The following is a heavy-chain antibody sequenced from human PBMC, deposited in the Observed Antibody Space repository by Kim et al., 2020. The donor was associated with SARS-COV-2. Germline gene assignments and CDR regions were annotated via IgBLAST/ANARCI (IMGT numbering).Heavy chain of an antibody. J-gene: IGHJ4*02. Sequence: GSLKDYMDSVKGRFTISRDNAKNSLSLLMNSLRPEDTAVYFCARGWMPDYWGQGTLVTVSS. D-gene: IGHD5-12*01. CDR2: GSLK. V-gene: IGHV3-7*04. CDR3: ARGWMPDY.